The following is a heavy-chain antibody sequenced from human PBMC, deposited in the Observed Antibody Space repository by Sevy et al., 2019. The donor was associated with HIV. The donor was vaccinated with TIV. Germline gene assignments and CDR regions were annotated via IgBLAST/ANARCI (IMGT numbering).Heavy chain of an antibody. CDR2: ISTYNGNT. V-gene: IGHV1-18*04. CDR3: ARATGMAVTGTGRYFDF. J-gene: IGHJ4*01. Sequence: ASVKVSCKISGYKVDMYGIAWVRQAPGQGLEWMGWISTYNGNTNYALNYQGRVTMTTDTSTSVVYMELGGLRPDDTAVYYCARATGMAVTGTGRYFDFWGQGTLVTVSS. D-gene: IGHD6-19*01. CDR1: GYKVDMYG.